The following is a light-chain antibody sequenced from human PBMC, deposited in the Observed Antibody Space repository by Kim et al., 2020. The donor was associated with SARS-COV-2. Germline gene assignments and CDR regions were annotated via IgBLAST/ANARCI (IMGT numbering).Light chain of an antibody. CDR1: SSDVGGQKY. J-gene: IGLJ1*01. CDR3: CSYTNSGTYV. Sequence: GQSITISCTGTSSDVGGQKYVSWYQQHPGKAPKLMIFDVTNRPSGISARSSGSKSGNTASLTISGLRAEDEADYYCCSYTNSGTYVFGSGTKVTVL. CDR2: DVT. V-gene: IGLV2-14*03.